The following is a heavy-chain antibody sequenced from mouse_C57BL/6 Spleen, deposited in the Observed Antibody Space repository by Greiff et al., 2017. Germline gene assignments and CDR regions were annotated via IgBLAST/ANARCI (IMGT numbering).Heavy chain of an antibody. D-gene: IGHD2-5*01. Sequence: QVHVKQSGPGLVQPSQSLSITCTVSGFSLTSYGVHWVRQSPGKGLEWLGVIWRGGSTDYNAAFMSRLSITKDNSKSQVFFKMNSLQADDTAIYXCAKGGAYYSNYWYFDVWGTGTTVTVSS. J-gene: IGHJ1*03. CDR2: IWRGGST. V-gene: IGHV2-5*01. CDR1: GFSLTSYG. CDR3: AKGGAYYSNYWYFDV.